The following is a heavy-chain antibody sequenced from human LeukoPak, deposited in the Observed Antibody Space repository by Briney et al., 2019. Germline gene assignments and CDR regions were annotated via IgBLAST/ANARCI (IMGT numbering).Heavy chain of an antibody. Sequence: SETLSLICAVYGGSFSGYYWSWIRQPPGKGLEWIGEINHSGSTNYNPSLKSRVTISVDTSKNQFSLKLSSVTAADTAVYYCARGPPRGYYRNWGQGTLVTVSS. CDR3: ARGPPRGYYRN. CDR2: INHSGST. J-gene: IGHJ4*02. V-gene: IGHV4-34*01. D-gene: IGHD3-3*01. CDR1: GGSFSGYY.